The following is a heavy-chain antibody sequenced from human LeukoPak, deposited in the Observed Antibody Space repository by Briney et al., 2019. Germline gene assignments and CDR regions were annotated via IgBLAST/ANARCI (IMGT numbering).Heavy chain of an antibody. CDR1: GFAFSTYA. V-gene: IGHV3-48*01. CDR3: VRDKVGVSFDY. Sequence: GGSLRLSCAASGFAFSTYAMNWVRQAPGKGLEWVSFITTSSNAVYYADSVKGRFTVSRDSAENSLYLQMNSLRAEDTAVYYCVRDKVGVSFDYWGQGTLVTVSS. J-gene: IGHJ4*02. CDR2: ITTSSNAV. D-gene: IGHD1-26*01.